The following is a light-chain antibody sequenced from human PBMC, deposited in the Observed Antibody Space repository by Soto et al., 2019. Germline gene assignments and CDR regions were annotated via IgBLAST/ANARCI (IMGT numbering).Light chain of an antibody. Sequence: QLVLTQSPSASASLGASVKLTCTLSSGHSNYAIAWHQQQPEKGPRFLMKLNSDGSHNKGDGIPNRFSGSSSGAERYLTISSLQSEDEADYYRQTWGTGVHVVFGGGTKLTVL. CDR1: SGHSNYA. J-gene: IGLJ2*01. CDR2: LNSDGSH. V-gene: IGLV4-69*01. CDR3: QTWGTGVHVV.